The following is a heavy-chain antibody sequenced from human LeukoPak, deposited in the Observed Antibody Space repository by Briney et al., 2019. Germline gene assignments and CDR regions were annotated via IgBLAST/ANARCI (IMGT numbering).Heavy chain of an antibody. J-gene: IGHJ4*02. Sequence: SETLSLTCAVYGGSFSDYYWSWIRQPPGKGLEWIGEINHSGSTNYNPSPKSRVTISLDTSKNQFSMKLNSVTAADTAVYYCASEIAYFDYWGQGTLVTVSS. V-gene: IGHV4-34*01. CDR3: ASEIAYFDY. CDR1: GGSFSDYY. CDR2: INHSGST.